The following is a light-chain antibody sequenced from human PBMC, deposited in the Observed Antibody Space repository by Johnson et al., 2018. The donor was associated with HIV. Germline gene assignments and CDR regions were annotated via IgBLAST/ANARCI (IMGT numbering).Light chain of an antibody. CDR3: GTWDSSLSAGGV. CDR1: SSNIANNY. CDR2: ENN. J-gene: IGLJ1*01. Sequence: QSVLTQPPSVSAAPGQRVTISCSGSSSNIANNYISWYQQFPGTAPKFLIYENNKRPSGIPDRFSGSKSGTSATLGITGLQTGDEADYYCGTWDSSLSAGGVFGTGTKVTVL. V-gene: IGLV1-51*02.